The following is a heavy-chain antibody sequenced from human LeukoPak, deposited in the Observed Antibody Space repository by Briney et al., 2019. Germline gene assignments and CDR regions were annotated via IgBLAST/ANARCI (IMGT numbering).Heavy chain of an antibody. Sequence: GESLKISCKGSGYSFTSYWIGWVRQMPGKGLEWMGIIYPGDSDTRYSPSFQGQVTISADKSISTAYLQWSSLKASDTAMYYXARTLYYYDSSGYYSFDYWGQGTLVTVSS. CDR1: GYSFTSYW. V-gene: IGHV5-51*01. D-gene: IGHD3-22*01. CDR3: ARTLYYYDSSGYYSFDY. CDR2: IYPGDSDT. J-gene: IGHJ4*02.